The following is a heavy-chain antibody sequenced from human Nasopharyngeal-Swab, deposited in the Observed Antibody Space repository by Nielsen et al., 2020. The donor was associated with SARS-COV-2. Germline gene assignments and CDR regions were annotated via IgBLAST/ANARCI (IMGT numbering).Heavy chain of an antibody. Sequence: SETLSLTCTVSGGSISSGGYYWSWIRQHPGKGLEWIGYIYYSGSTYYNPSLKSRVTISVDTSKNQFSLKLSSVTDADTAVYYCATNNPGPDIVVVPAAIFDYWGQGTLVTVSS. CDR1: GGSISSGGYY. CDR3: ATNNPGPDIVVVPAAIFDY. CDR2: IYYSGST. V-gene: IGHV4-31*03. D-gene: IGHD2-2*01. J-gene: IGHJ4*02.